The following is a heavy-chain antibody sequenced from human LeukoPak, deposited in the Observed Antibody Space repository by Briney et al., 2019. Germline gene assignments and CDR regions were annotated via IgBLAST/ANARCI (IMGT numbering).Heavy chain of an antibody. V-gene: IGHV1-18*01. Sequence: GASVKVSCKASGYTFTSYGISWVRQAPGQGLEWMGWISAYNGNTNYAQKLQGRVTMTTDTSTSTAYMELRSLRSDDTAVYYCAREGTYYDFWSGYYNWFDPWGQGTLVTVSS. CDR2: ISAYNGNT. J-gene: IGHJ5*02. CDR3: AREGTYYDFWSGYYNWFDP. D-gene: IGHD3-3*01. CDR1: GYTFTSYG.